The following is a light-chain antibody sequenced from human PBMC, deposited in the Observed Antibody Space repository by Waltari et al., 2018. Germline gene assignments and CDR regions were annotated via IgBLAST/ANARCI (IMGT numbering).Light chain of an antibody. CDR1: TLRSKI. CDR3: QVWESSSDHRV. CDR2: DDS. Sequence: SYVLTQPPSVSVAPGKTATITCEGDTLRSKIVPWYQQKPGQAPVLVIYDDSDRPSGIPERFSGSNSGNTATLTISRVEAGDEADYHCQVWESSSDHRVFGGGTKVTVL. J-gene: IGLJ2*01. V-gene: IGLV3-21*01.